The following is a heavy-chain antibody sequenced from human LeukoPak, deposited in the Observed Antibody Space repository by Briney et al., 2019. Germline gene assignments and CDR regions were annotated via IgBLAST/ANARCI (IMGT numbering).Heavy chain of an antibody. Sequence: GGSLRLSCAASGFTFSSYEMNWVRQAPGKGLEWVSYISSSGSTIYYADYVKGRFTISRDNAKNSLYLQMNSLRAEDTAVYYCARGYSSGWYSGFDYWGQGTLVTVSS. CDR3: ARGYSSGWYSGFDY. D-gene: IGHD6-19*01. V-gene: IGHV3-48*03. CDR2: ISSSGSTI. CDR1: GFTFSSYE. J-gene: IGHJ4*02.